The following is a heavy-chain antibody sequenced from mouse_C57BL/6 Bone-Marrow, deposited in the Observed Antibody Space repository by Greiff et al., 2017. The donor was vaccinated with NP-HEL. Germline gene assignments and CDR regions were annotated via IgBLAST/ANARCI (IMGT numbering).Heavy chain of an antibody. V-gene: IGHV5-4*01. D-gene: IGHD2-4*01. CDR1: GFTFSSYA. J-gene: IGHJ1*03. CDR3: ARAYYDYEGWYFDV. Sequence: EVQRVESGGGLVKPGGSLKLSCAASGFTFSSYAMSWVRQTPEKRLEWVATISDGGSYTYYPDNVKGRFTISRDNAKNNLYLQMSHLKSEDTAMYYCARAYYDYEGWYFDVWGTGTTVTVSS. CDR2: ISDGGSYT.